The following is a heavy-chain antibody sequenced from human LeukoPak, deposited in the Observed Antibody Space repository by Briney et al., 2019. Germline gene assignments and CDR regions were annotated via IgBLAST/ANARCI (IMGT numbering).Heavy chain of an antibody. CDR2: IWYHGNNE. V-gene: IGHV3-30*02. J-gene: IGHJ3*02. D-gene: IGHD4/OR15-4a*01. Sequence: PGGSLRLSCTTSGFTFSSFGMHWVRQAPGKGLEWVAMIWYHGNNEYYADSMKGRFTISRDNCKNTLYLQMNSLRPEDTAVYYCAKDGVGSNDYHAFDKWGQGTVVTVAS. CDR1: GFTFSSFG. CDR3: AKDGVGSNDYHAFDK.